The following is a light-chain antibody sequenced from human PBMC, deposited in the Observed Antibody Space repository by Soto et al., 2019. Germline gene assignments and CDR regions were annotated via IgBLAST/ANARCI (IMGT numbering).Light chain of an antibody. CDR3: SSDTSSNSVV. V-gene: IGLV2-14*01. CDR1: SSDIGTYIY. Sequence: QSALTQPASVSGSPGQSITISCTGTSSDIGTYIYVSWYLQHPGNAPKLLIYEVGNRPAGVANRFSGSKSGNTAPLTISGLQAKDDDDYYCSSDTSSNSVVFGGGTKVTVL. CDR2: EVG. J-gene: IGLJ2*01.